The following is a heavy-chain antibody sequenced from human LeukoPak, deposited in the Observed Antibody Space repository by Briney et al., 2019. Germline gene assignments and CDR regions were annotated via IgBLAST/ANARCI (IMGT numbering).Heavy chain of an antibody. CDR3: AKGRYYGSSVDY. CDR1: GFTFSSYA. J-gene: IGHJ4*02. V-gene: IGHV3-23*01. Sequence: PGGSLRLSCAASGFTFSSYAMSWVRQAPGKGLEWVSAISGSGGSTYYADSAKGRFTISRDNSKNTLYLQMNSLRAEDTAVYYCAKGRYYGSSVDYWGQGTLVTVSS. D-gene: IGHD3-10*01. CDR2: ISGSGGST.